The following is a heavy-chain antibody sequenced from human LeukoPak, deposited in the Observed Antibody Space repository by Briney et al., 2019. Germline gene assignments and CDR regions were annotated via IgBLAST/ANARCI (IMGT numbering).Heavy chain of an antibody. CDR1: SGSISSYY. J-gene: IGHJ4*02. CDR3: ARDGRAGSLFAY. D-gene: IGHD6-19*01. V-gene: IGHV4-59*01. Sequence: SETPSLTCTVSSGSISSYYWSWIRQPPGKGLEWVGYISYSGSTNYNPSLKSRVTISVDTSKNQFSLKLSSVTAADTAIYYCARDGRAGSLFAYWGQGTLVTVSS. CDR2: ISYSGST.